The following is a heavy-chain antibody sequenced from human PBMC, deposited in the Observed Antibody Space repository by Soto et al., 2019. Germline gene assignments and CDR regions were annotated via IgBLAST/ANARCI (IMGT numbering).Heavy chain of an antibody. Sequence: PSETLSLTCAVSGGSSDSGGYSWSWVRQPPGKGLEWLGYIYHTGSTLYKSSLRGRISMSLDISKNRCSLKLRSVTAADTAVYFCARSIHYDLDYWGQGTQVTVYS. V-gene: IGHV4-30-2*01. CDR1: GGSSDSGGYS. CDR2: IYHTGST. CDR3: ARSIHYDLDY. J-gene: IGHJ4*02. D-gene: IGHD3-3*01.